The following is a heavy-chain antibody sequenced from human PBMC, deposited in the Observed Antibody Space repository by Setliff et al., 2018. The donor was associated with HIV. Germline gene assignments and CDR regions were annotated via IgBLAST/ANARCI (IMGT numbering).Heavy chain of an antibody. V-gene: IGHV3-49*03. D-gene: IGHD1-26*01. Sequence: PGGSLRLSCTASGFTFGDYAMSWFRQAPGKGLEWVGFIRSKAYGGTTEYAASVKGRFTISRDESKTTAYLQMNRLKTEDTAVYYCTRVQGLRGAHFDYWGQGTLVTVSS. CDR2: IRSKAYGGTT. J-gene: IGHJ4*02. CDR1: GFTFGDYA. CDR3: TRVQGLRGAHFDY.